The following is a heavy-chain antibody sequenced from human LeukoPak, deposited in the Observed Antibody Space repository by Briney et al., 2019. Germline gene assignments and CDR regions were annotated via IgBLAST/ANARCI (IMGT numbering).Heavy chain of an antibody. CDR2: IHYNGNT. D-gene: IGHD4-17*01. CDR1: GGSISSSSYY. CDR3: AIRYDYGDYFNWFDP. V-gene: IGHV4-39*01. Sequence: PSETLSLTCSVSGGSISSSSYYWGWIRQPPGKGLEWIGSIHYNGNTYYNPSLTSRVAISVDTSKNQLSLKLSSVTAADTAVYYCAIRYDYGDYFNWFDPWGQGNLVTVSS. J-gene: IGHJ5*02.